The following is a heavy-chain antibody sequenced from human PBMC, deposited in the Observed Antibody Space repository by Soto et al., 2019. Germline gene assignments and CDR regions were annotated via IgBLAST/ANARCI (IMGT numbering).Heavy chain of an antibody. V-gene: IGHV4-39*01. CDR3: ARSSAVITTLDYFDY. J-gene: IGHJ4*02. D-gene: IGHD3-22*01. CDR2: IYYSGST. Sequence: SETLSLTCTVSGGSISGSSYYWGWIRQPPGKGLEWIGSIYYSGSTYYDPSLKSRVTISVDTSKNQFSLKLSSVTAADTAVYYCARSSAVITTLDYFDYWGQGTLVTVSS. CDR1: GGSISGSSYY.